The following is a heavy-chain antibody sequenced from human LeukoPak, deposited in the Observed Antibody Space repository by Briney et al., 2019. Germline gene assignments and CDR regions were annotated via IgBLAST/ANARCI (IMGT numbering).Heavy chain of an antibody. V-gene: IGHV1-46*01. J-gene: IGHJ6*02. D-gene: IGHD6-19*01. CDR1: GYTFTSYY. CDR2: INPSGGST. CDR3: ASWGLVRLDYYYGMDV. Sequence: WASVKVSCKASGYTFTSYYMHWVRQAPGQGLEWMGIINPSGGSTNYAQKFQGRVTMTRDTSTSTVYMELSSLRSEDTAVYYCASWGLVRLDYYYGMDVWGQGTTVTVSS.